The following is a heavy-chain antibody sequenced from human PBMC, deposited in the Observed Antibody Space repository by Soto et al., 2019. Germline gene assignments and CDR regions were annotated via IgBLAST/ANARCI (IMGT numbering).Heavy chain of an antibody. CDR1: GASISSSTYY. Sequence: SETLSLTCTVSGASISSSTYYWGWIRQPPGKGLEWIGSIYYGGSTYSNPSLQSRVTVSVDTSKNQFSLKVTSVAAADTAVYYCARLHGYCISSSCHGHYAMDVWGQGTTVTVSS. CDR2: IYYGGST. D-gene: IGHD2-2*01. V-gene: IGHV4-39*01. CDR3: ARLHGYCISSSCHGHYAMDV. J-gene: IGHJ6*02.